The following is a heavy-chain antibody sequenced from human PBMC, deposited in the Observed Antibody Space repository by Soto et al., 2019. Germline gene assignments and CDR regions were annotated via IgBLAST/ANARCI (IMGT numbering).Heavy chain of an antibody. CDR1: GFTFGASA. CDR2: IGSRGESYAT. J-gene: IGHJ6*02. D-gene: IGHD3-16*01. Sequence: GGSLRLSCAASGFTFGASALQWVRQASGKGLEWLGRIGSRGESYATTYDVSVKGRFTISRDNSQNILYLQMNSLRAEDTAVYYCTNGRPKSQDYYGGLDVWGQGTTVTVSS. V-gene: IGHV3-73*01. CDR3: TNGRPKSQDYYGGLDV.